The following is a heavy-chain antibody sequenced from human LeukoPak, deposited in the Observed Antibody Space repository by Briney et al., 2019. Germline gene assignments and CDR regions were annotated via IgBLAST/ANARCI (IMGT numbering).Heavy chain of an antibody. CDR2: TYYRSRWDN. CDR1: GDSVTSKDGA. CDR3: ARDVGTTGWHTSAY. D-gene: IGHD6-19*01. J-gene: IGHJ4*02. Sequence: QTLSLTCVVSGDSVTSKDGAWNWIRQSPWRGLEWLGRTYYRSRWDNDYAESMDGRMTISQDTSTTQSSLHLNSVTPDDTALYYFARDVGTTGWHTSAYSSQGTLVTAS. V-gene: IGHV6-1*01.